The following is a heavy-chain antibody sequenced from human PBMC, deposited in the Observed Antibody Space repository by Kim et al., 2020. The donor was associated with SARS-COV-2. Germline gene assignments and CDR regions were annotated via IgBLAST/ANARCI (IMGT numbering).Heavy chain of an antibody. J-gene: IGHJ3*02. CDR1: GGSISSYY. CDR2: IYYSGST. V-gene: IGHV4-59*01. D-gene: IGHD3-22*01. Sequence: SETLSLTCTVSGGSISSYYWSWIRQPPGKGLEWIGYIYYSGSTNYNPSLKSRVTISVDTSKNQFSLKLSSVTAADTAVYYCARDRAIPFGYYDSSGYPLSAFGIWGQGTMVTVSS. CDR3: ARDRAIPFGYYDSSGYPLSAFGI.